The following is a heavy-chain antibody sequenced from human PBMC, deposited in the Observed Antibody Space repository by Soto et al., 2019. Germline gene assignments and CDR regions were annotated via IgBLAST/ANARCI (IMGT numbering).Heavy chain of an antibody. D-gene: IGHD1-26*01. V-gene: IGHV1-69*02. J-gene: IGHJ4*02. CDR2: IIPIIAIA. CDR1: GGTFSSYT. Sequence: QVQLVQSGAEVKKPGSSVKVSCRASGGTFSSYTISWVRQAPGRGLEWMGRIIPIIAIANYAQKFQGRVTITADESTSTAYMELSSLRPEDTAVYYCAKVGRDDGYYWGQGTLVTVSS. CDR3: AKVGRDDGYY.